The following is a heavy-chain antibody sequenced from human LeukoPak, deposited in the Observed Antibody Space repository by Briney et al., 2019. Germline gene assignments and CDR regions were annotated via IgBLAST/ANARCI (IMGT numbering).Heavy chain of an antibody. CDR3: AREPGGRGWRELDF. CDR1: GFTFSSYD. CDR2: IGTAGDT. D-gene: IGHD6-19*01. V-gene: IGHV3-13*04. J-gene: IGHJ4*02. Sequence: GGSLRLSCAASGFTFSSYDMHWVRQATGKGLEYVSAIGTAGDTYYPGSVKGRFTISRENAKNSLYLQMNCLRAEDTAVYYCAREPGGRGWRELDFWGQGTLVTVSS.